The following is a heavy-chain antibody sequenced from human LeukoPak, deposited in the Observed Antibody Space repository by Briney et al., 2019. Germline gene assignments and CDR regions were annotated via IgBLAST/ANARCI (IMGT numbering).Heavy chain of an antibody. Sequence: GGSLRLSCAASGFTFSSYGMHWVRQAPGKGLEWVAFIRYDGSDKYYADSVKGRFTISRDNSKDTLYLQMNSLRAEDTAVYYCARAKPKNMVRGLIMRRESRYYFDYWGQGTLVTVSS. CDR1: GFTFSSYG. CDR3: ARAKPKNMVRGLIMRRESRYYFDY. V-gene: IGHV3-30*02. D-gene: IGHD3-10*01. CDR2: IRYDGSDK. J-gene: IGHJ4*02.